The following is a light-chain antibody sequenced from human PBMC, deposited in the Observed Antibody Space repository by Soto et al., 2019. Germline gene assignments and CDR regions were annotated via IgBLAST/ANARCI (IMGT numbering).Light chain of an antibody. V-gene: IGKV3-15*01. CDR3: QQYNNWWT. Sequence: ILMTQSPATLSVSPGERATLSCRAGQSVGSNLAWYQQKPDQAPRLLIYAASTRATGIPGRFSGSGSGTGFTLTISSLQSEDFAVYYCQQYNNWWTFGQGTKVEI. J-gene: IGKJ1*01. CDR1: QSVGSN. CDR2: AAS.